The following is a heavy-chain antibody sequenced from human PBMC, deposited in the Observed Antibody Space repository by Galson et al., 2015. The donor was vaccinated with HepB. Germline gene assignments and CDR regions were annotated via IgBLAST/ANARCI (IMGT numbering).Heavy chain of an antibody. CDR1: QFTFDDYA. Sequence: SLRLSCAASQFTFDDYAMHWVRQAPGKGLEWVAGISYNSNNIGYADSVKGRFTISRDNAENSLYLQMNSLRPEDTAFYYCVKALDTGSWYKGRFDHWGQGILVTVSS. CDR2: ISYNSNNI. D-gene: IGHD6-13*01. V-gene: IGHV3-9*01. J-gene: IGHJ4*02. CDR3: VKALDTGSWYKGRFDH.